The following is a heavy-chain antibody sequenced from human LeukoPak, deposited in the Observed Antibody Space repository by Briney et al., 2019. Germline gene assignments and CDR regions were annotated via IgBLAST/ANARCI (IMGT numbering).Heavy chain of an antibody. D-gene: IGHD2-2*01. V-gene: IGHV4-4*09. Sequence: NPSETLSLTCTVSGGSISSYYWSWIRQPPGKGLEWIGYIYTSGSTNYNPSLKRRVTISVDTSKNQFSLKLSSVTAADTAVYYCAREGVKYQLPLDWGQGTLVTVSS. CDR1: GGSISSYY. J-gene: IGHJ4*02. CDR3: AREGVKYQLPLD. CDR2: IYTSGST.